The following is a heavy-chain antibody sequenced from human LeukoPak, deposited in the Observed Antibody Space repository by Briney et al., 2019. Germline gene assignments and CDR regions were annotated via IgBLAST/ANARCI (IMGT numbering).Heavy chain of an antibody. D-gene: IGHD5-12*01. J-gene: IGHJ6*02. CDR2: IGTAGDT. CDR1: GFTFSSYD. V-gene: IGHV3-13*01. Sequence: GGSLRLSCAASGFTFSSYDMHWVRLATGKGLEWVSAIGTAGDTYYPGSVKGRFTISRENAKNSLHLQMNSLRAGDTAVYYCARSRLEKYYYYGMDVWGQGTTVTVSS. CDR3: ARSRLEKYYYYGMDV.